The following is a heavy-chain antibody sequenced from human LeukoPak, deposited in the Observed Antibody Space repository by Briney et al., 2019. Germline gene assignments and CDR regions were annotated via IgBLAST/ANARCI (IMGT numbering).Heavy chain of an antibody. J-gene: IGHJ4*02. CDR3: ARLEEYQLLY. V-gene: IGHV4-59*08. Sequence: SETLSLTCTVSGGSISSYYRSWIRQPPGKGLEWIGYIYYSGSTNYNPSLKSRVTISVDTSKNQFSLKLSSVTAADTAVYYCARLEEYQLLYWGQGTLVTVSS. D-gene: IGHD2-2*01. CDR1: GGSISSYY. CDR2: IYYSGST.